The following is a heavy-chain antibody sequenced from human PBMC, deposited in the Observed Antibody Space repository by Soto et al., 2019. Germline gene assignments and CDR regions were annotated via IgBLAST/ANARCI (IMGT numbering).Heavy chain of an antibody. V-gene: IGHV3-23*01. CDR3: AKELSPYYYDSSGYYPPDAFDI. CDR1: GFTFRSYA. CDR2: ISGSGGST. Sequence: PGGSLRLSCAASGFTFRSYAMRWVRQTPGKGLEWVSAISGSGGSTYYADSVKGRFTISRDNSKNTLYLQMNSLRAEDTAVYYCAKELSPYYYDSSGYYPPDAFDIWGQGTMVTVSS. D-gene: IGHD3-22*01. J-gene: IGHJ3*02.